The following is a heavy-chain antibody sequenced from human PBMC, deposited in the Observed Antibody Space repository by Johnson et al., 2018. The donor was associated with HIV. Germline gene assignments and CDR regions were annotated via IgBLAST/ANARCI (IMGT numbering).Heavy chain of an antibody. J-gene: IGHJ3*02. CDR2: ISYDGSNK. V-gene: IGHV3-30*04. Sequence: QVQLVESGGGVVQPGRSLRLSCVASGFTFSSYTMHWVRQAPGKGLEWVAVISYDGSNKYFADSVKGRFTISRDNSKNTLYLQMNSLRAEDTAVYYCARGGRWGWRGNDAFDIWGQGTMVTVSS. D-gene: IGHD3-3*01. CDR1: GFTFSSYT. CDR3: ARGGRWGWRGNDAFDI.